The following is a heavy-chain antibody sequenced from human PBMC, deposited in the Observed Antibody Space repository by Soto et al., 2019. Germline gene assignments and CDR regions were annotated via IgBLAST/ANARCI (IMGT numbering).Heavy chain of an antibody. J-gene: IGHJ3*02. CDR3: ARPPADDVEGGNAFDI. Sequence: QVQLVQSGAEVKKPGSSVKVSCKASGGTFSSYAISWVRQAPGQGLEWMGGIIPIFGTANYAQKFQGRVTITADESTSTAYMELSSLRSEDTGVYYCARPPADDVEGGNAFDIWGQGTMVTVSS. CDR2: IIPIFGTA. CDR1: GGTFSSYA. V-gene: IGHV1-69*12. D-gene: IGHD1-1*01.